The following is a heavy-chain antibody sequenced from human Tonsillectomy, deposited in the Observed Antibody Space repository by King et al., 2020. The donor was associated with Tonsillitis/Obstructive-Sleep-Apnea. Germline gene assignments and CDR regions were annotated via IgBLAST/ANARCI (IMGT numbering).Heavy chain of an antibody. J-gene: IGHJ4*02. CDR3: ARGGVSHFDY. CDR2: INPSGGST. V-gene: IGHV1-46*01. CDR1: GYTFTSYY. Sequence: QLVQSGAEVKKPGASVKVSCKASGYTFTSYYMHWVRQAPGQGLEWMGIINPSGGSTSYAQKFQGRVNMTRETSTSTVHMELSSLRSEDTAVYYCARGGVSHFDYWGQGTLVTVSS.